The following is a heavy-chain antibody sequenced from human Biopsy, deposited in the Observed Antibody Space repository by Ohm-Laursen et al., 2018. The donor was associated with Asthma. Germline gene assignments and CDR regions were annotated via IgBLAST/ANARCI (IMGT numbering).Heavy chain of an antibody. CDR2: IHSGGTS. V-gene: IGHV3-53*01. J-gene: IGHJ4*02. CDR1: GFAVSRDH. Sequence: SLRLSCAASGFAVSRDHMLWVRQAPGKGLEWVSVIHSGGTSHTADSVRGRFTISRDYSKNTLYLQMHSLRAEDTAVYYCARGDSSNWSHYYFDYWGQGPLVTVSS. D-gene: IGHD3-22*01. CDR3: ARGDSSNWSHYYFDY.